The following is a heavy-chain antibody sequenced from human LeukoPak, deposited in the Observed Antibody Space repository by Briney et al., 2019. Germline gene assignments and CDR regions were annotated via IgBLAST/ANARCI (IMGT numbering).Heavy chain of an antibody. J-gene: IGHJ6*03. CDR2: MNPNSGNT. D-gene: IGHD2-21*01. Sequence: EASVKVSCKASGYTFTSYGISWVRQATGQGLEWMGWMNPNSGNTGYAQKFQGRVTITRNTSISTAYMELSSLRSEDTAVYYCARAVFHGDYYMDVWGKGTTVTVSS. CDR1: GYTFTSYG. CDR3: ARAVFHGDYYMDV. V-gene: IGHV1-8*03.